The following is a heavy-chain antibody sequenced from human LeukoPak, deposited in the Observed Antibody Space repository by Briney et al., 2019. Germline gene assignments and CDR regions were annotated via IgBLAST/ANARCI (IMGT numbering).Heavy chain of an antibody. D-gene: IGHD5-18*01. CDR3: ARWIQPFHNFDY. V-gene: IGHV4-31*03. J-gene: IGHJ4*02. CDR1: GGSISSGGYY. CDR2: IYYSGST. Sequence: SQTLSLTCTVSGGSISSGGYYWSWIRQHPGKGLEWIGYIYYSGSTYYNPSLKSRVTISVDTSKNQFSLKLSSVTAADTAVYYCARWIQPFHNFDYWGQGTLVTVSS.